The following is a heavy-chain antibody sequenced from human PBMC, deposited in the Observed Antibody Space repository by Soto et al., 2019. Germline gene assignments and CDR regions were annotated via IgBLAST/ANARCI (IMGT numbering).Heavy chain of an antibody. CDR1: GYTFTSYG. J-gene: IGHJ6*02. CDR3: ARVLVAAKHYYYGMDV. Sequence: ASVKVSCKASGYTFTSYGISWVRQAPGQGLEWMGWISAYNGNTNYAQKLQGRVTMTTDTSTSTAYMELRSLRSDDTAVYYCARVLVAAKHYYYGMDVWGQGTTVSVSS. D-gene: IGHD2-15*01. CDR2: ISAYNGNT. V-gene: IGHV1-18*01.